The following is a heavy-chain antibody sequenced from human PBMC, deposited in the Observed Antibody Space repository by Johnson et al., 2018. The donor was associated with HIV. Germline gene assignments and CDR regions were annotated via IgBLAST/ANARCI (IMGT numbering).Heavy chain of an antibody. J-gene: IGHJ3*02. CDR2: ISYDGSNK. Sequence: QVQLVESGGGVVQPGRSLRLSCAASGFTFSSYAVHWVRQAPGKGLEWVAVISYDGSNKYYADSVKGRFTISRDNAKNSLYLQMNSLRAEDTAVYYCPRETNSAMAGDAFDIWGQGTMVTVSS. CDR3: PRETNSAMAGDAFDI. CDR1: GFTFSSYA. D-gene: IGHD5-18*01. V-gene: IGHV3-30-3*01.